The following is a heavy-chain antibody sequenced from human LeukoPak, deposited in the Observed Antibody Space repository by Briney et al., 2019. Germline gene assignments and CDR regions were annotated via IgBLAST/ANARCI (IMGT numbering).Heavy chain of an antibody. CDR2: INPSGGST. V-gene: IGHV1-46*01. D-gene: IGHD2-2*01. CDR1: GYTFTSYY. J-gene: IGHJ4*02. Sequence: ASVKVSCKASGYTFTSYYMHRVRQAPGQGLEWMGIINPSGGSTSYAQKFQGRVTMTRDTSTSTVYMELSSLRSEDTAVYYCARSYRYCSSISCYPKQHGIGYWGQGTLVTVSS. CDR3: ARSYRYCSSISCYPKQHGIGY.